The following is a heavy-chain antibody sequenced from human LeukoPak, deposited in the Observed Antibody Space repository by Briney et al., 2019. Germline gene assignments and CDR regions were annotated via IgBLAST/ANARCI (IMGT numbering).Heavy chain of an antibody. CDR1: GFTVSTNY. J-gene: IGHJ3*02. V-gene: IGHV3-66*01. Sequence: SGGSLRLSCAASGFTVSTNYMSWVRQAPGKGLEWVSLIYSGGITQYADSVKGRFTISRDNSKNTLYLQMTSLRAEDTAVYHCARDGYYDSSGYRKHDGFDIWGQGTSVTVSS. CDR2: IYSGGIT. CDR3: ARDGYYDSSGYRKHDGFDI. D-gene: IGHD3-22*01.